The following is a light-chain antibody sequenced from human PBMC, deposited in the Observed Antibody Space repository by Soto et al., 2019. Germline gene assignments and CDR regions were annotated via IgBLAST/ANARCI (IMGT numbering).Light chain of an antibody. V-gene: IGKV1-39*01. Sequence: IQMTQSPSSLSGSVGDRVTITCRASQSISSYLNWYQQKPGKAPKLLIYAASSLQSGVPSRFSGSGSGTEFTLTISSLQSEDFAVYYCQQYNNWPPWTFGQGTKVDIK. CDR1: QSISSY. CDR3: QQYNNWPPWT. CDR2: AAS. J-gene: IGKJ1*01.